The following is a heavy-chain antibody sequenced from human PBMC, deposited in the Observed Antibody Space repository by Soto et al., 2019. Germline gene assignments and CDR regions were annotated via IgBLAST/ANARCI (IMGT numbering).Heavy chain of an antibody. CDR2: ISAYNGNT. V-gene: IGHV1-18*01. CDR1: GYTFTSYG. Sequence: ASVKVSCKASGYTFTSYGISWVRQAPGQGLEWMGWISAYNGNTNYAQKLQGRVTMTTDTSTSTAYMELRSLRSDDTAVYYCARDSPNIVAMQGGDAFDIWGQGTMVTVSS. CDR3: ARDSPNIVAMQGGDAFDI. J-gene: IGHJ3*02. D-gene: IGHD5-12*01.